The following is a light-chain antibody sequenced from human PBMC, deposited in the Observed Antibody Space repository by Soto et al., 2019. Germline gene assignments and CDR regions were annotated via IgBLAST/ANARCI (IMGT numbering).Light chain of an antibody. Sequence: QSALTQPASVSGSPGQSITLSCTGTSSDVGGYNYVSWYQQHPVKAPKLMIYDVTNRPSGVSDRFSGSKSGNTASLTISGLQAEDEADYYCSSYTSSSTPYVFGTGTKLTVL. CDR3: SSYTSSSTPYV. CDR2: DVT. CDR1: SSDVGGYNY. J-gene: IGLJ1*01. V-gene: IGLV2-14*01.